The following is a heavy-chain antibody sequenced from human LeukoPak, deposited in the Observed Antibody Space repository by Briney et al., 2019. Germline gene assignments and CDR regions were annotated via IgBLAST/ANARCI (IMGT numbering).Heavy chain of an antibody. CDR2: ISTNSGGT. V-gene: IGHV1-2*02. D-gene: IGHD3-3*02. CDR3: AREMAFSQDS. Sequence: GSVNVSCKASGYTFTDYYMHCVRQAPGQGLEWVGGISTNSGGTNNAQNFQGRVTMNRDTSISTAYMELNRLRSDDTAVYCCAREMAFSQDSWGEGPLVTVSS. J-gene: IGHJ4*02. CDR1: GYTFTDYY.